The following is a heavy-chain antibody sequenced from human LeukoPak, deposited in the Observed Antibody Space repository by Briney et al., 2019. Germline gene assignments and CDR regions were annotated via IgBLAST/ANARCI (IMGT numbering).Heavy chain of an antibody. Sequence: PGGSLRLSCAASGFTFDDYGMNWVRQGPGKGLEWVSGINWNGASTGYADSVRGRFTVSRDNAKNSLYLQINSLRAEDTALYYCARAPGVGGKRMKNYNYYYYMDVWGKGTTVTVSS. CDR1: GFTFDDYG. CDR3: ARAPGVGGKRMKNYNYYYYMDV. J-gene: IGHJ6*03. D-gene: IGHD1-26*01. V-gene: IGHV3-20*04. CDR2: INWNGAST.